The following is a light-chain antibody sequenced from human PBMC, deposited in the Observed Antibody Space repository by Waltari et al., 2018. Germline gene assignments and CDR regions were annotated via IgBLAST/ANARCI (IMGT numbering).Light chain of an antibody. CDR3: NSYTSRSTVV. CDR1: SSDVGGYNY. Sequence: QSALTQPASVSVSPGQSITISCTGTSSDVGGYNYVSWYQHHPNKAPKLIIYEVSNRPSGISNRFSGSKSANTASLTISGLQAEDEADYYCNSYTSRSTVVFGGGTKLTVL. CDR2: EVS. V-gene: IGLV2-14*01. J-gene: IGLJ2*01.